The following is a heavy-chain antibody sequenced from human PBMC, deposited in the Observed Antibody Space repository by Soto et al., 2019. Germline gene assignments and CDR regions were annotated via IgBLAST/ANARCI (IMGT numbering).Heavy chain of an antibody. CDR2: IIPLFGTA. CDR1: GGTFSSYA. J-gene: IGHJ6*02. Sequence: QVQLVQSGAEVKKPGSSVKVSCKASGGTFSSYAISWVRQAPGQGLVWMAGIIPLFGTADYAQKFQGRVTITADESTSTAYMELSSLRSEDTAVYYCASNYGDYRYYYGMDVWGQGTTVTVSS. V-gene: IGHV1-69*12. D-gene: IGHD4-17*01. CDR3: ASNYGDYRYYYGMDV.